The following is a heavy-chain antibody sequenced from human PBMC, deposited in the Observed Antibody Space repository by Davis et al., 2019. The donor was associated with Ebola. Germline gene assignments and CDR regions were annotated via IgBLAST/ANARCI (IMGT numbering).Heavy chain of an antibody. V-gene: IGHV7-4-1*02. CDR1: GYTFTSYY. CDR2: INTNTGHP. J-gene: IGHJ3*02. Sequence: ASVKVSCKASGYTFTSYYMHWVRQAPGQGLEWMGWINTNTGHPVYAQAFTGRFVVSLDTSVSTAYLHISSLKAEDTAVYYCAVPMSSSTAFDIWGQGTMVTVS. CDR3: AVPMSSSTAFDI. D-gene: IGHD6-6*01.